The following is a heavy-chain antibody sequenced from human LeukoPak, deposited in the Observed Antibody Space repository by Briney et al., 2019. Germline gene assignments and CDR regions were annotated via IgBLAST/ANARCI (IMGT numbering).Heavy chain of an antibody. CDR3: ARDFAHVVTLYHNWFDP. J-gene: IGHJ5*02. Sequence: GGSLRLSCVASGFTFEDYGMSWVRQTPGKGLEWVSGTNWNGDKTTCADSVKGRFTISRDNANNSLYLQMNNLRAEDTALYHCARDFAHVVTLYHNWFDPWGQGNLVTVSS. CDR2: TNWNGDKT. D-gene: IGHD2-21*01. V-gene: IGHV3-20*01. CDR1: GFTFEDYG.